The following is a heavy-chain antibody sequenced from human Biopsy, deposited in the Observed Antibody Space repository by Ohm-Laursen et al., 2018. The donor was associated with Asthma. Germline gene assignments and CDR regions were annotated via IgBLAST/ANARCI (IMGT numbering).Heavy chain of an antibody. V-gene: IGHV3-20*01. J-gene: IGHJ4*02. CDR1: GFTFDDYG. Sequence: SLRLSCTAFGFTFDDYGMSWVRQAPGKGLDWVSGINWNGGSTGYADSVKGRFTISRDNAKNPLYLQMNSLRAEDTALYHCGRDMGGFGSGWFPVEFWGQGTLVTVSS. D-gene: IGHD6-19*01. CDR3: GRDMGGFGSGWFPVEF. CDR2: INWNGGST.